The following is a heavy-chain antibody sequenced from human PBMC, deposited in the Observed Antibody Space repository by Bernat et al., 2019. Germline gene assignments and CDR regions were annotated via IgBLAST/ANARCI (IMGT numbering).Heavy chain of an antibody. CDR1: GFTFSSYA. D-gene: IGHD6-19*01. Sequence: EVQLLESGGGLVQPGGSLRLSCAASGFTFSSYAMGWVRQAPGKGLEWGSAMSGSGGSTFSADAVKGRFTISRDNSKNTLYLQMNSLRAEDTAVYYCAKDESSGWPYDAFDIWGQGTMVTVSS. J-gene: IGHJ3*02. CDR3: AKDESSGWPYDAFDI. CDR2: MSGSGGST. V-gene: IGHV3-23*01.